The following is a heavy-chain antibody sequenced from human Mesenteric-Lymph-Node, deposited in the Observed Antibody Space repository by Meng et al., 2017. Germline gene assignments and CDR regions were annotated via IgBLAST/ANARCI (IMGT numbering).Heavy chain of an antibody. CDR2: ISASTTIK. V-gene: IGHV3-11*01. D-gene: IGHD5-12*01. Sequence: QVEVLESWGGVVQPGRSLRLSCAASDFTFSDYYMSWIRQAPGKGLEWISFISASTTIKYYADSVKGRFTISRDNAKNSLFLEMNSLRAEDTAVYYCARTWSGYDKFDSWGQGTLVTVSS. J-gene: IGHJ4*02. CDR1: DFTFSDYY. CDR3: ARTWSGYDKFDS.